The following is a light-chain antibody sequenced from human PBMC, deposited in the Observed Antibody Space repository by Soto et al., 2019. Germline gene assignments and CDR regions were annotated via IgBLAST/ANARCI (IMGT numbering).Light chain of an antibody. CDR2: EVS. CDR1: SSDVGGYNY. V-gene: IGLV2-8*01. Sequence: QSALTQPPSASGSRGQSVTISCTGTSSDVGGYNYVSWYQQHPGKAPKLMIYEVSKRPSGVPDRFSGSKSGNTASLTVSGLQAEDEADYYCSSYAGSNNRYVFGTGTKVTVL. CDR3: SSYAGSNNRYV. J-gene: IGLJ1*01.